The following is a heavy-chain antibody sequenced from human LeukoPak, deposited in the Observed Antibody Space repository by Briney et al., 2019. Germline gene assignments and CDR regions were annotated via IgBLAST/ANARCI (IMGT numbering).Heavy chain of an antibody. CDR1: GFTASSNY. D-gene: IGHD3-3*01. V-gene: IGHV3-66*01. Sequence: GGSLRLSCAASGFTASSNYMSWVRQAPGKGLEWVSIIYSGGSTYYTDSVKGRFTISRDNSKNTLYLQMNSLRAEDTAVYYCARGRGDLDFYYFDYWGQGTLVTVSS. CDR2: IYSGGST. J-gene: IGHJ4*02. CDR3: ARGRGDLDFYYFDY.